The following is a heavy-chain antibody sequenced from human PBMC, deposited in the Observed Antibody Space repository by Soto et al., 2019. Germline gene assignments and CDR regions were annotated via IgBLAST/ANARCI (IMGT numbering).Heavy chain of an antibody. V-gene: IGHV5-51*01. Sequence: PGESLKISCRGSGYSFTTYWIAWVRQMPGKGLEWMGIIHPGDSDTRYSPSFEGQVTISGDKSISIAYLQWSSLKASDTAMYYCARQDSAYDSASWGKGTLFTVPS. J-gene: IGHJ4*02. D-gene: IGHD5-12*01. CDR3: ARQDSAYDSAS. CDR2: IHPGDSDT. CDR1: GYSFTTYW.